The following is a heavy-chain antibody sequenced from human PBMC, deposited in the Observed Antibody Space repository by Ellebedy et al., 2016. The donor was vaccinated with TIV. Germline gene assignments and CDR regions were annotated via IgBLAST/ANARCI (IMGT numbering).Heavy chain of an antibody. CDR1: GLTFNIYV. Sequence: GESLKISCAASGLTFNIYVMNWVRQAPGKGLEWVSTISGSGGRKHYADSVKGRLTISRDNSKNTLYLQVNSLRAEDTAVYYCVADRYCSGGNCYWVDYWGQGTLVTVSS. D-gene: IGHD2-15*01. V-gene: IGHV3-23*01. CDR3: VADRYCSGGNCYWVDY. J-gene: IGHJ4*02. CDR2: ISGSGGRK.